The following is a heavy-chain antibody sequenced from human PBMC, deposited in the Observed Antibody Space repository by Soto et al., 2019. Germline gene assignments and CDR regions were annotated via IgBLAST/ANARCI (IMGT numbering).Heavy chain of an antibody. CDR3: ARNATYYDILGGYCIDY. CDR1: GYSFTSYW. D-gene: IGHD3-9*01. J-gene: IGHJ4*02. CDR2: INPGDSET. V-gene: IGHV5-51*01. Sequence: SLKISCKGSGYSFTSYWIAWVRQMPGKGREWMAIINPGDSETKYSPSFQGQVTSSADKSINTAFLQWGSLKASDTAMYYCARNATYYDILGGYCIDYWGQGTQVTVSS.